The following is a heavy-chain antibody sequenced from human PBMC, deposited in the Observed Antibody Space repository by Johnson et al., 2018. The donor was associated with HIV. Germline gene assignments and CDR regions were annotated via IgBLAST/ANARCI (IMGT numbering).Heavy chain of an antibody. CDR2: IGTAGDT. Sequence: VQLVESGRGVVQPGRSLRLSCAASGFTFSRYDMHWVRQATGKGLEWVSGIGTAGDTYYPGSVKGRFTISRENVKNSLYLQMNNLRAGDTAVYYCARETGTHAFDIWGQGTMVTVSS. CDR3: ARETGTHAFDI. CDR1: GFTFSRYD. J-gene: IGHJ3*02. V-gene: IGHV3-13*01. D-gene: IGHD1-1*01.